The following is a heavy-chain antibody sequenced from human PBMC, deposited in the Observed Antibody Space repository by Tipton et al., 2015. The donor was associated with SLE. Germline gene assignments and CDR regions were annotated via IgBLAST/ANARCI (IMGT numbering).Heavy chain of an antibody. J-gene: IGHJ5*02. Sequence: TLSLTCSVSGGSISRGDYFWGWIRQPPGKSLEWIGTVFYGGTSYYNPSLNSRVTISVDTSKNQFSLKLNSVTAADTAVYYCARGVGYEDLWGQGTLVTVSS. CDR2: VFYGGTS. CDR1: GGSISRGDYF. D-gene: IGHD5-12*01. V-gene: IGHV4-39*07. CDR3: ARGVGYEDL.